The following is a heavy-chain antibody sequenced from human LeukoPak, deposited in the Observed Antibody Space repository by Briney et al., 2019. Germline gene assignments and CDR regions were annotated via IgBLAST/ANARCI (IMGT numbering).Heavy chain of an antibody. Sequence: GSLRLPCAASGFTVSSYYVSWVRQAPGKGLEWVSVIYGGGSTYYADSVKGRFTISGDNSKNTLYLQMNNLRVEDTALYYCARDSEYSYGYDFDYWGQGTLVTVSS. CDR3: ARDSEYSYGYDFDY. J-gene: IGHJ4*02. V-gene: IGHV3-53*01. CDR1: GFTVSSYY. CDR2: IYGGGST. D-gene: IGHD5-18*01.